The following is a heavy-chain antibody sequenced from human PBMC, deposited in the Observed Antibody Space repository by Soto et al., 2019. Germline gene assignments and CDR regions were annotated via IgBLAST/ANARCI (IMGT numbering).Heavy chain of an antibody. V-gene: IGHV4-39*07. CDR2: IYYSGST. CDR3: ARAMVVTQNWFAP. Sequence: PWDTLSLTCTFAGGSISISPYYWGWIRQPPGKGLEWIGSIYYSGSTFYNLSLKSRVTISVDTSKNQFSLKLSSVTAADTAVYYCARAMVVTQNWFAPWGQGTLVTVS. J-gene: IGHJ5*02. D-gene: IGHD2-21*02. CDR1: GGSISISPYY.